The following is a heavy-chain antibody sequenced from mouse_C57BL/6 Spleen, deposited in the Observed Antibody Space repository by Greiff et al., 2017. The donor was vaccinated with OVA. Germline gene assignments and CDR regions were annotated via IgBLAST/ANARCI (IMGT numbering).Heavy chain of an antibody. J-gene: IGHJ1*03. CDR1: GYTFTDYE. D-gene: IGHD1-1*01. V-gene: IGHV1-15*01. CDR2: IDPETGGT. CDR3: TRGPDYGSSYWYFDV. Sequence: VQLQQSGAELVRPGASVTLSCKASGYTFTDYEMHWVKQTPVHGLEWIGAIDPETGGTAYNQKFKGQAILTADKSSSTAYLELRSLTSEDSAVYYGTRGPDYGSSYWYFDVWGTGTTVTVAS.